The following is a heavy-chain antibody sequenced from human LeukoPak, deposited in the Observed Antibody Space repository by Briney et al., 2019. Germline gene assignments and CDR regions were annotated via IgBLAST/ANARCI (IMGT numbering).Heavy chain of an antibody. D-gene: IGHD6-19*01. J-gene: IGHJ4*02. CDR3: ASSGQWLVPEYYFDY. V-gene: IGHV3-30-3*01. CDR1: GFTFSSYA. Sequence: GGSLRLSCAASGFTFSSYAMHWVRQAPGKGLEWVAVISYDGSNKYYADSVKGRFTISRDNPKNTLYLQMNSLRAEDTAVYYCASSGQWLVPEYYFDYWAQGTLVTVSS. CDR2: ISYDGSNK.